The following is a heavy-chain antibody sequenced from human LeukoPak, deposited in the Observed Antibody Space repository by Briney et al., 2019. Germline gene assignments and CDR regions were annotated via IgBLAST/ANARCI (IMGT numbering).Heavy chain of an antibody. V-gene: IGHV1-8*01. J-gene: IGHJ6*03. CDR2: MNPNSGNT. CDR1: GYTFTSYD. CDR3: ARVWAYGGNSSYYYYYMDV. Sequence: GASVKVSCKASGYTFTSYDINWVRQATGQGLEWMGWMNPNSGNTGYAQNFQGRATMTRNTSISTAYMELSSLRSEDTAVYYCARVWAYGGNSSYYYYYMDVWGKGTTVTVSS. D-gene: IGHD4-23*01.